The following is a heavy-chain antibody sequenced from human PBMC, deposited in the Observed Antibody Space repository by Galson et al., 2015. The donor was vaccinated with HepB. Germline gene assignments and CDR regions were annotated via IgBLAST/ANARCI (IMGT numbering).Heavy chain of an antibody. D-gene: IGHD5-12*01. CDR1: GFTFSSYA. CDR3: ARDEGYSGYSGYDY. V-gene: IGHV3-30-3*01. Sequence: SLRLSCAASGFTFSSYAMHWVRQAPGKGLEWVAVISYDGSNKYYADSVKGRFTISRDNSKNTLYLQMNSLRAEDTAVYYCARDEGYSGYSGYDYWGQGTLVTVSS. CDR2: ISYDGSNK. J-gene: IGHJ4*02.